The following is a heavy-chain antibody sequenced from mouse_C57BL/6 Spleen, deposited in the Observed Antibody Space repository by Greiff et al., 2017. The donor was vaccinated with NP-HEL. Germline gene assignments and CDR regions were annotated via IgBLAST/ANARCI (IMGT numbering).Heavy chain of an antibody. Sequence: QVQLQQPGAELVKPGASVKMSCKASGYTFTSYWITWVQQRPGQGLEWIGDIYPGSGGTNYNEKFKSKATLTVDTSSSTAYMQLRSLTFEDSAVYYCENYYGRRFAYWGKGTLVTVSA. J-gene: IGHJ3*01. V-gene: IGHV1-55*01. D-gene: IGHD1-1*01. CDR1: GYTFTSYW. CDR3: ENYYGRRFAY. CDR2: IYPGSGGT.